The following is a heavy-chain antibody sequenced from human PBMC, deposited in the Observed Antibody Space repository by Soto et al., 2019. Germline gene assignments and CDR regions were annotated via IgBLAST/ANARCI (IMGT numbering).Heavy chain of an antibody. Sequence: QVQLVQSGAEVKKPGSSVKVSCKASGGPFSSYAISWVRQAPGQGLEWMGGFIPIFGTASYALNFQGRVTITADKSTSTAYMELSSPRSEDTALYYCAGHSSGVPGYYYGMDVWGQGTTVTVTS. CDR3: AGHSSGVPGYYYGMDV. CDR2: FIPIFGTA. J-gene: IGHJ6*02. D-gene: IGHD3-22*01. CDR1: GGPFSSYA. V-gene: IGHV1-69*14.